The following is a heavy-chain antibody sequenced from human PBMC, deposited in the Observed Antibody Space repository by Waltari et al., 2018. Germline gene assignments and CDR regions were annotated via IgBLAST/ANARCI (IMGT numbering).Heavy chain of an antibody. CDR1: GYTFSNYG. Sequence: QVQLVQSGTEVKKPGASVKVSCKASGYTFSNYGVSWVRQAPGHGREWVGWIAAYNGNTHSAPTLQGRVTMTTDTSTTTAYLELRSLTSDDTAVYYCARVFDSSQYYYGSDYWGQGTLVTVSS. D-gene: IGHD3-22*01. CDR3: ARVFDSSQYYYGSDY. V-gene: IGHV1-18*01. CDR2: IAAYNGNT. J-gene: IGHJ4*02.